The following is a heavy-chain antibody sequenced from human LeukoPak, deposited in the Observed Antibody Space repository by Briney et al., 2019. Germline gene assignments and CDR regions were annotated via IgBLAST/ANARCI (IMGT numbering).Heavy chain of an antibody. J-gene: IGHJ3*02. D-gene: IGHD6-6*01. V-gene: IGHV1-18*01. CDR3: ARGSSHPTNNDAFDI. CDR1: GYTFTSYG. CDR2: ISAYNGNT. Sequence: ASVKVSCKASGYTFTSYGISWVRQAPGQGLEWMGWISAYNGNTNYAQKLQGRVTMTTDTSTSTAYMELRSLRSDDTAVYYCARGSSHPTNNDAFDIWGQGTMVTVSS.